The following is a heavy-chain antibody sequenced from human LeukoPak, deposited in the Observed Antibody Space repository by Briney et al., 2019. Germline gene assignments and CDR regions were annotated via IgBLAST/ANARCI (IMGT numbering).Heavy chain of an antibody. CDR1: GYTFTGYY. D-gene: IGHD2-15*01. Sequence: GASVTVSCKASGYTFTGYYMHWVRQAPGQGLEWMGIINPSGGSTSYAQKFQGRVTMTRDMSTSTVYMELSSLRSEDTAVYYCARDRIVVVVAATPYYYMDVWGKGTTVTVSS. J-gene: IGHJ6*03. CDR2: INPSGGST. V-gene: IGHV1-46*01. CDR3: ARDRIVVVVAATPYYYMDV.